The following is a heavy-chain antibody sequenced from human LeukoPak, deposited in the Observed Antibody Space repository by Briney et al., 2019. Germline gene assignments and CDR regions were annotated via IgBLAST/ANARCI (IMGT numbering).Heavy chain of an antibody. CDR2: ISGSGGST. D-gene: IGHD1-26*01. Sequence: GGSLRLSCAASGFTFSGYAMTWIRQAPGKGLEWVSSISGSGGSTYYADSVKGRFTISRDNSRNMLFLQMNSLRADDTAVYYCAKDLVVGALDYWGQGTLVTVSS. CDR3: AKDLVVGALDY. J-gene: IGHJ4*02. V-gene: IGHV3-23*01. CDR1: GFTFSGYA.